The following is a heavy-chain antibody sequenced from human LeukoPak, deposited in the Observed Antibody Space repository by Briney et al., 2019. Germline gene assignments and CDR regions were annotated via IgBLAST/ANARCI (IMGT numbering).Heavy chain of an antibody. CDR3: AIGRGTDAYYYGSSGYPYLDY. V-gene: IGHV1-69*13. CDR2: IIPIFGTA. J-gene: IGHJ4*02. Sequence: SVKVSCKASGGTFSSYAISWVRQAPGQGLEWMGGIIPIFGTANYAQKFQGRVTITADESTSTAYMELSSLRSEDTAVYYCAIGRGTDAYYYGSSGYPYLDYWGQGTLVTVSS. D-gene: IGHD3-22*01. CDR1: GGTFSSYA.